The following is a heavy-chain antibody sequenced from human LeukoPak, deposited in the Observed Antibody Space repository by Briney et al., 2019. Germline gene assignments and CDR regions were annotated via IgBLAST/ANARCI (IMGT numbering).Heavy chain of an antibody. Sequence: PSQTLSLTCAISGGSVSSNSAGWNWIRQSPSRGLEWLGRTYYRSKWYNDYAVSVKSRITINPDTSKNQFSLQLNSVTPEETAVYYCQRGGPATVTTSSASEYNWFDPWGQGTLVTVSS. CDR3: QRGGPATVTTSSASEYNWFDP. CDR1: GGSVSSNSAG. CDR2: TYYRSKWYN. V-gene: IGHV6-1*01. D-gene: IGHD4-17*01. J-gene: IGHJ5*02.